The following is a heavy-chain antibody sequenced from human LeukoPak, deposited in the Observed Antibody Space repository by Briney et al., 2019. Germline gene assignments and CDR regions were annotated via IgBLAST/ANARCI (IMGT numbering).Heavy chain of an antibody. CDR1: GFTFSSYW. V-gene: IGHV3-7*01. CDR2: IKQDGSEK. Sequence: GGSLRLSCAASGFTFSSYWMSWVRQAPGKGLEWVANIKQDGSEKYYVDSVKGRFTISRDNAKNSLYLQMNSLRAEDTAVYYCARGDCSGGSCYDDAFDIWGQGTMVTVSS. D-gene: IGHD2-15*01. CDR3: ARGDCSGGSCYDDAFDI. J-gene: IGHJ3*02.